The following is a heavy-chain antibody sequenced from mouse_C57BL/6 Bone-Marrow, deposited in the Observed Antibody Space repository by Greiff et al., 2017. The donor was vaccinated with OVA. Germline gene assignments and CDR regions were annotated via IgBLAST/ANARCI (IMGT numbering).Heavy chain of an antibody. CDR1: GFSLTSYG. V-gene: IGHV2-2*01. CDR2: IWSGGST. D-gene: IGHD1-1*01. Sequence: VQLQQSGPGLVQPSQSLSITCTVSGFSLTSYGVHWVRQSPGKGLEWLGVIWSGGSTDYNAAFISRLSISKDNSKSQVFFKMNSLQADDTAIYYCARGPYYYGSSYFAWFAYWGQGTLVTVSA. J-gene: IGHJ3*01. CDR3: ARGPYYYGSSYFAWFAY.